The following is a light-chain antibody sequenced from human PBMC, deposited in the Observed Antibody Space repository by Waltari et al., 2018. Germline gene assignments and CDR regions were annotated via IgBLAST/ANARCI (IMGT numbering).Light chain of an antibody. Sequence: EIVMTHSPATLSLSPGKTATISCRTSQSVSSKLAWYQQKPGQAPRLLIYGASSRATGIPDRFSGSGSGTDFTLTISSLEPEDFAVYYCQETSNLWTFGQGTKVEIK. CDR1: QSVSSK. CDR2: GAS. V-gene: IGKV3-11*01. J-gene: IGKJ1*01. CDR3: QETSNLWT.